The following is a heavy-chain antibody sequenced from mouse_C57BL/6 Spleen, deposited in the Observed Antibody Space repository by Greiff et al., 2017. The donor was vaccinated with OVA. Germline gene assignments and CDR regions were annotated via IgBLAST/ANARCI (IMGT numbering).Heavy chain of an antibody. V-gene: IGHV2-2*01. CDR2: IWSGGST. D-gene: IGHD4-1*01. CDR3: AGLGRFAY. J-gene: IGHJ3*01. CDR1: GFSLTSYG. Sequence: QVQLQQSGPGLVQPSQSLSITCTVSGFSLTSYGVHWVRQSPGKGLEWLGVIWSGGSTDYNAAFISRLSISKDNSKSQVFFKMNSLQADDTAIYYCAGLGRFAYWGQGTLVTVSA.